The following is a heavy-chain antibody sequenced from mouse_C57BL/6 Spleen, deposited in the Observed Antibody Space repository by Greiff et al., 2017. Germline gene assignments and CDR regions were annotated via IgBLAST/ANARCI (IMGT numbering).Heavy chain of an antibody. CDR2: IWSGGST. CDR1: GFSLTSYG. Sequence: QVQLKQSGPGLVQPSQSLSITCTVSGFSLTSYGVHWVRQSPGKGLEWLGVIWSGGSTDYNAAFISRLSISKDNSKSQVFFKMNSLQADDTAIYYCARRDDYEEFAYWGQGTLVTVSA. CDR3: ARRDDYEEFAY. D-gene: IGHD2-4*01. V-gene: IGHV2-2*01. J-gene: IGHJ3*01.